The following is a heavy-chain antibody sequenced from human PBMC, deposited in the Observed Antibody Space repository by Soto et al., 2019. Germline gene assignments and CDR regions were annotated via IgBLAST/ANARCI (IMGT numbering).Heavy chain of an antibody. V-gene: IGHV3-30*18. J-gene: IGHJ6*02. Sequence: QVQLVESGGGVVQPGRSLRLSCAASGFTFSSYGMHWVRQAPGKGLEWVAVISYDGSNKYYADSVKGRFTISRDNSKKTVYLQMNRLGAEETAVNYCAKEVRGMGGMEVWGPGTTVTVSS. CDR3: AKEVRGMGGMEV. CDR2: ISYDGSNK. CDR1: GFTFSSYG. D-gene: IGHD1-20*01.